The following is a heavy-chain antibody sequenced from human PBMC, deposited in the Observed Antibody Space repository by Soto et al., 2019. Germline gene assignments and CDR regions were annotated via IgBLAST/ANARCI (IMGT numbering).Heavy chain of an antibody. Sequence: SETLSLTCAVSGGSISSGGYSWSWIRQPPGKGLEWIGYIYHSGSTYYNPSLKSRVTISVDTSKNQFSLKLSSVTAADTAVYYCARDFSGYSYGPPSFDYWGQGTLVTVSS. CDR2: IYHSGST. CDR1: GGSISSGGYS. CDR3: ARDFSGYSYGPPSFDY. D-gene: IGHD5-18*01. J-gene: IGHJ4*02. V-gene: IGHV4-30-2*05.